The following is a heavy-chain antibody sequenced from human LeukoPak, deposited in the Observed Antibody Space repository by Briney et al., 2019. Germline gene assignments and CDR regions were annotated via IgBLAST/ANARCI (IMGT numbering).Heavy chain of an antibody. CDR3: GRAAGTKSYGLRGTIDY. J-gene: IGHJ4*02. Sequence: TSETLSLTCNVSGGSFNKYYWSWVRQPPGKGLEWIGYIYGSGITNYSPSLKSRLTISADTSNNQFSLKLSSVTAADTAVYYCGRAAGTKSYGLRGTIDYWGQGALVTVS. V-gene: IGHV4-59*01. D-gene: IGHD5/OR15-5a*01. CDR1: GGSFNKYY. CDR2: IYGSGIT.